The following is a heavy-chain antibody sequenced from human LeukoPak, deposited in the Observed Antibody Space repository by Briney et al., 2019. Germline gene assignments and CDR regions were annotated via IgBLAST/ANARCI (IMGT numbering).Heavy chain of an antibody. Sequence: PGGSLRLSCAASGFTFSNAWMSWVRPAPEKGLEWVGRIKGKVNGGTIDYAAPVKGRFTISRDDSKNTLYLQMNSLRTEDTAVYYCTTTVGYSGYDWGYWGQGSLVTVSS. D-gene: IGHD5-12*01. J-gene: IGHJ4*02. CDR1: GFTFSNAW. V-gene: IGHV3-15*01. CDR3: TTTVGYSGYDWGY. CDR2: IKGKVNGGTI.